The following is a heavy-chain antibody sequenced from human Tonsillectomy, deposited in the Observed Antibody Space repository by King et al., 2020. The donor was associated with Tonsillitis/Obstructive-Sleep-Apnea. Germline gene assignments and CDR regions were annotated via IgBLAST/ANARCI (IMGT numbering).Heavy chain of an antibody. CDR2: ISYDGSNK. CDR3: ARETSSLALVVVAATPQYYFDY. J-gene: IGHJ4*02. V-gene: IGHV3-30*04. CDR1: GFTFSSYA. Sequence: VQLVESGGGVVQPGRSLRLSCAASGFTFSSYAMHWVRQAPGKGLEWVAVISYDGSNKYYADSVKGRFTISRDNSKNTLYLQMNSLRAEDTAVYYCARETSSLALVVVAATPQYYFDYWAREPWSPSPQ. D-gene: IGHD2-15*01.